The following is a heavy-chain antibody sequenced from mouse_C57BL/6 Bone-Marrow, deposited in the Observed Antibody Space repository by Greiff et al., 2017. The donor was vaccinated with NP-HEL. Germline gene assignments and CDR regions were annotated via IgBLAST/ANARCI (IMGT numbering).Heavy chain of an antibody. V-gene: IGHV1-55*01. CDR1: GYTFTSYW. Sequence: VKLQQPGAELVKPGASVKMSCKASGYTFTSYWITWVKQRPGQGLEWIGDIYPGSGSTNYNEKFKSKATLTVDTSSSTAYMQLSSLTSEDSAVYYCARGTFITTVVAHWYFDVWGTGTTVTVSS. CDR2: IYPGSGST. J-gene: IGHJ1*03. CDR3: ARGTFITTVVAHWYFDV. D-gene: IGHD1-1*01.